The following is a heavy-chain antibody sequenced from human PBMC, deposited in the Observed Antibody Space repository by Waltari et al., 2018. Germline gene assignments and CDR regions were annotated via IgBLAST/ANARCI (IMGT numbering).Heavy chain of an antibody. V-gene: IGHV1-2*06. CDR3: ARGGPTIFGVLNTKRFDY. D-gene: IGHD3-3*01. Sequence: QVQLVQSGAEVTKPGASVKVYCKASGYTFTENYMHWVRQAPGQGLEWMGRVNPSSGVTNYAQKFQGRVTMTRDTSINTVDMELSRLRSDDTAEYYCARGGPTIFGVLNTKRFDYWGQGTLVTVSS. CDR1: GYTFTENY. J-gene: IGHJ4*02. CDR2: VNPSSGVT.